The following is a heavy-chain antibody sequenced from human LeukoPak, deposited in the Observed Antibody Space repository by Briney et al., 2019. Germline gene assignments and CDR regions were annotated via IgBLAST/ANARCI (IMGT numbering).Heavy chain of an antibody. CDR2: IYYSGST. D-gene: IGHD4-11*01. V-gene: IGHV4-30-4*01. Sequence: SQTLSLTCTVSGGSISSGDYYWSWIRQPPGTGLEWIGYIYYSGSTYYNPSLKSRVTISVGTSKNQFSLKLSSVTAADTAVYYCASYSNYGSSYYFDYWGQGTLVTVSS. J-gene: IGHJ4*02. CDR1: GGSISSGDYY. CDR3: ASYSNYGSSYYFDY.